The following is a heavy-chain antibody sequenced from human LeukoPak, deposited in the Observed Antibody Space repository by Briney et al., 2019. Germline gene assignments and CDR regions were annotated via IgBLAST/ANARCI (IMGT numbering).Heavy chain of an antibody. J-gene: IGHJ4*02. CDR1: GGSISSYY. CDR3: AGGELRFDY. D-gene: IGHD1-26*01. V-gene: IGHV4-59*08. Sequence: PSETLSLTCTVSGGSISSYYWSWIRQPPGKGLEWIGYIYYSGSTNYNPSLKSRVTISVDTSKNQFSLKLGSVTAADTAVYYCAGGELRFDYWGQGTLVTVSS. CDR2: IYYSGST.